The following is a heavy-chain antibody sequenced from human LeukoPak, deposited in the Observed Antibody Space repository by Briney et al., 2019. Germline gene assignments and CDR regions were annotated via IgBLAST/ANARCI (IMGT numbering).Heavy chain of an antibody. CDR1: GFTFSSYW. CDR3: ARGVYGPLFDP. D-gene: IGHD2-8*01. V-gene: IGHV3-74*01. CDR2: INRDGSNT. Sequence: GGSLRLSCAASGFTFSSYWMEWVRHAPGKGLVWVSRINRDGSNTTYAASVKGRFTISRDNGKNTLYLQMNSLRAEDTAVYYCARGVYGPLFDPWGQGTLVTVSS. J-gene: IGHJ5*02.